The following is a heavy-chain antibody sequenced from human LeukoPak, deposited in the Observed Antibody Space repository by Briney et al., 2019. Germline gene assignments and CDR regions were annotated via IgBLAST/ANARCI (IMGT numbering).Heavy chain of an antibody. D-gene: IGHD3-10*01. V-gene: IGHV4-30-2*01. CDR2: IYHSGST. CDR1: GGSISSGGYY. CDR3: ASTRRSGSYSHPFDY. Sequence: SETLSLTCTVSGGSISSGGYYWSWIRQPPGKGPEWIGYIYHSGSTYYNPSLKSRVTISVDRSKNQFSLKLSSVTAADTAVYYCASTRRSGSYSHPFDYWGQGTLVTVSS. J-gene: IGHJ4*02.